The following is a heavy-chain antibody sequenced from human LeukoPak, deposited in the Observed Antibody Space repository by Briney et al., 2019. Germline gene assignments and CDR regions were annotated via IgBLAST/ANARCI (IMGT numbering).Heavy chain of an antibody. V-gene: IGHV4-34*01. J-gene: IGHJ4*02. CDR3: ATALAVAGPA. D-gene: IGHD6-19*01. Sequence: GXYXSXIRPPPGKGLEWIGEINHSGSTNYNPSLKSRVTISVDTSKNQFSLKLSSVTAADTAVYYCATALAVAGPAWGQGTLVTVSS. CDR1: GXY. CDR2: INHSGST.